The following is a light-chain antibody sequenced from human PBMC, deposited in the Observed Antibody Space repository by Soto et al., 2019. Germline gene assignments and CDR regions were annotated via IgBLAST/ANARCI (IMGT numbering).Light chain of an antibody. V-gene: IGKV1-5*03. Sequence: TQSPGTLSLSPGERATLSCRASQSVGTYLAWYQQKPGKAPKLLIYKASSLGSGVPSRISGSGSGTEFTLTISSLQPEDSASYYCQQYNSYSPTFGQGTRLEIK. CDR1: QSVGTY. CDR3: QQYNSYSPT. J-gene: IGKJ2*01. CDR2: KAS.